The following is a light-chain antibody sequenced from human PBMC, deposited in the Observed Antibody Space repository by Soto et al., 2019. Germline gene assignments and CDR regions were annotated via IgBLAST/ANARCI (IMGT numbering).Light chain of an antibody. CDR2: DAS. J-gene: IGKJ1*01. V-gene: IGKV1-5*01. CDR3: QQYSTYLT. Sequence: DLQMTQSPSTVSASVGDTVSIKCRASQSVNNWLAWYQLQPGKAPKLLIYDASTLGSGVPSRFSGSGSGTEFTLTIRRLQPDDFATYFCQQYSTYLTFGQGTKVE. CDR1: QSVNNW.